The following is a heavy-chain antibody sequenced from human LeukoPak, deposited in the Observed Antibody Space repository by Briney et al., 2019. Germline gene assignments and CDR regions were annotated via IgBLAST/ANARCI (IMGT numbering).Heavy chain of an antibody. D-gene: IGHD3-22*01. Sequence: GASVKVSCKASGYTFTAYYMRWVRQAPGQGLEWMGRLNPNSGGTEYAQKFQGRVTISRDTSISTAYMELSRLRSDDTAVYYCASNYYDSSGYYYTLGYWGQGTLVTVSS. CDR3: ASNYYDSSGYYYTLGY. V-gene: IGHV1-2*06. J-gene: IGHJ4*02. CDR1: GYTFTAYY. CDR2: LNPNSGGT.